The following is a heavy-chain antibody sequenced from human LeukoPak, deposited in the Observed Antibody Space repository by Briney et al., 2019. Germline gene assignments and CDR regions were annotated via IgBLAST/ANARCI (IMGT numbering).Heavy chain of an antibody. D-gene: IGHD6-19*01. CDR1: GGTFSSYA. CDR2: IIPIFGTA. J-gene: IGHJ4*02. V-gene: IGHV1-69*13. CDR3: AREDTIEAVAGTD. Sequence: SVKVSCKASGGTFSSYAISWVRQAPGQGLEWMGGIIPIFGTANYAQKFQGRVTITADESTSTAYMELSSLRSEDTAVYYCAREDTIEAVAGTDWGQGTLVTVSS.